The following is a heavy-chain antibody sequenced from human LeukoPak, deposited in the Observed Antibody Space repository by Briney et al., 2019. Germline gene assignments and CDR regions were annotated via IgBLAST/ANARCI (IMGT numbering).Heavy chain of an antibody. CDR1: GFTFSSYA. D-gene: IGHD3-16*02. V-gene: IGHV3-23*01. Sequence: GGSLRLSCAASGFTFSSYAMSWVRQAPGKGLEWVSAISGSGGSTYYADSVKGRFTISRDNSKNTLYLQMNSLRAEDTAVYYCAKGERENDYVWGSYRVSPLDYWGQGTLVTVSS. CDR3: AKGERENDYVWGSYRVSPLDY. J-gene: IGHJ4*02. CDR2: ISGSGGST.